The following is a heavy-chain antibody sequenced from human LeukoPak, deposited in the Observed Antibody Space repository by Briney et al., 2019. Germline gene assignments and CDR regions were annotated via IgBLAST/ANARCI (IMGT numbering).Heavy chain of an antibody. CDR1: GFTFSSYS. CDR3: ARGFFDYVWGSYRSISFDY. D-gene: IGHD3-16*02. Sequence: KPGGSLRLSCAASGFTFSSYSMNWVRQAPGKRLEWVSSISSSRSYICYADSVKGLFTISRDNAKNSLYLQMNSLRADDTAVYYCARGFFDYVWGSYRSISFDYWGQGTLVTVSS. J-gene: IGHJ4*02. CDR2: ISSSRSYI. V-gene: IGHV3-21*01.